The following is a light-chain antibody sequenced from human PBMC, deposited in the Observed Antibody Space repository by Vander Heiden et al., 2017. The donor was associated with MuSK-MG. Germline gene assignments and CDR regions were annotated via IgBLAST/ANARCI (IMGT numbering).Light chain of an antibody. J-gene: IGLJ2*01. CDR2: VVT. V-gene: IGLV1-40*01. CDR3: YSYHSTLSANVV. Sequence: QSVLTQPPSVPGAPAPRVTISCTGSSSNIGAGYDVHWYQRLPGTAHNLLMVVVTNRTSGVPDRFSGSTSGTSDYTATNTLQAEDETDDDDYSYHSTLSANVVFGGGTKLTVL. CDR1: SSNIGAGYD.